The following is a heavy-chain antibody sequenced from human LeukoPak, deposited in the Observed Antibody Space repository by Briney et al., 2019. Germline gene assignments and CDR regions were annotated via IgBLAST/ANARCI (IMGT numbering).Heavy chain of an antibody. D-gene: IGHD5-24*01. CDR3: ARGEMVQVY. CDR2: IEGDGNRI. CDR1: GFTLSAYW. J-gene: IGHJ4*02. V-gene: IGHV3-74*01. Sequence: PGGSLRLSCAASGFTLSAYWMHWVRHAPGKGLMWVSRIEGDGNRITYADSVKGRFTISRDNAKNTLYLQMNSLRADDTAVYYCARGEMVQVYWGQGTLVTVSS.